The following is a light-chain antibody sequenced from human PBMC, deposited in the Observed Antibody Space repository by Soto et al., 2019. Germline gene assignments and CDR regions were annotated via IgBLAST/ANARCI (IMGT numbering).Light chain of an antibody. Sequence: QSALTQPASVSGSPGQSITVTCTGTSSDVGGYSLVSWYHQNPGNAPKLVIYEGTKRPSGVSSRLSGSKSGNTASLTISGLQAEDEGDYYCCSYASNTVIFGGGTKVTVL. V-gene: IGLV2-23*01. CDR3: CSYASNTVI. CDR2: EGT. J-gene: IGLJ2*01. CDR1: SSDVGGYSL.